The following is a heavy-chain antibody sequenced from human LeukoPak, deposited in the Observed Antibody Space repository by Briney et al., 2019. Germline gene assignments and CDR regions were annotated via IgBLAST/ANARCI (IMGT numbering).Heavy chain of an antibody. J-gene: IGHJ4*02. Sequence: SETLSLTCGVSGGSLSGTNWWSWVRQPPGQGLEWIGEISLAGQTNYNPSLNGRVTMSLDKSSNQLSLHLTSVTAADTATYYCSRESGPFCPFGYWGQGTLVIVSS. CDR3: SRESGPFCPFGY. CDR1: GGSLSGTNW. V-gene: IGHV4/OR15-8*02. D-gene: IGHD1-26*01. CDR2: ISLAGQT.